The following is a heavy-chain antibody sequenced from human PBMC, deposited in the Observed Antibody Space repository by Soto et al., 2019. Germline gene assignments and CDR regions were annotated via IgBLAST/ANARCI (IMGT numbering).Heavy chain of an antibody. CDR2: INHSGST. Sequence: QVQLQQWGAGLLKPSETLSLTCAVYGGSFSSYYWSWIRQPPGRGLEWIGEINHSGSTNYNPSLKSRVTMSVDTSKNQFSLKLSSVTAADTAVYFCARAVGGYDFWSASYYYYYYMDVWGKGTTVTVSS. D-gene: IGHD3-3*01. V-gene: IGHV4-34*01. CDR1: GGSFSSYY. J-gene: IGHJ6*03. CDR3: ARAVGGYDFWSASYYYYYYMDV.